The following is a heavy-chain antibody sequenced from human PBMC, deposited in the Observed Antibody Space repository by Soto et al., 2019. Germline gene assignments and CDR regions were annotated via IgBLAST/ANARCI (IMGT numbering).Heavy chain of an antibody. J-gene: IGHJ6*02. V-gene: IGHV2-70*01. CDR1: GFSLSTSGMC. Sequence: SGPTLVNPTQTLTLTCTFSGFSLSTSGMCVSWIRQPPGKALEWLALIDWDDDKYYSTSLKTRLTISKDTSKNQVVLTMTNMDSLYTATYYWARIITTANYGMDVWGQGTTVTVSS. CDR3: ARIITTANYGMDV. D-gene: IGHD3-22*01. CDR2: IDWDDDK.